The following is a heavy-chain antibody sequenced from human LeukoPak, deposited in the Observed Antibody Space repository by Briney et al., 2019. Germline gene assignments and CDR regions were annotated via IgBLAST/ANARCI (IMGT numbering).Heavy chain of an antibody. J-gene: IGHJ4*02. CDR1: GFTFSSYA. D-gene: IGHD6-13*01. CDR3: AKDFSSSWYYFDY. CDR2: ISGSGGNT. Sequence: GGSLRLSCAASGFTFSSYAMSWVRQAPGKGLVWVSVISGSGGNTYYADSVKGRFTISRDNSKNTLYLQMNSLRAGDTAVYYCAKDFSSSWYYFDYWGQGTLVTVSS. V-gene: IGHV3-23*01.